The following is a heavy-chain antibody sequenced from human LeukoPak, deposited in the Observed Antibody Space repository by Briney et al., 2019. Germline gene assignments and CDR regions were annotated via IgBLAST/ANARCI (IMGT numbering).Heavy chain of an antibody. J-gene: IGHJ3*02. CDR1: GGSFSGYY. Sequence: SETLSLTCAVYGGSFSGYYWSWIRQPPGKGLEWIGEINHSGSTNYNPSLKSRVTISVDTSKNQFSLKLSSVTAADTAVYYCAGQRGYSYGYGSAFDIWGQGTMVTVSS. D-gene: IGHD5-18*01. V-gene: IGHV4-34*01. CDR3: AGQRGYSYGYGSAFDI. CDR2: INHSGST.